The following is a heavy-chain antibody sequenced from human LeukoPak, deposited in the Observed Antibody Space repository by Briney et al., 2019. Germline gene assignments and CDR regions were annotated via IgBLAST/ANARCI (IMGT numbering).Heavy chain of an antibody. CDR3: ARDGEGGSSPVGKWFDP. CDR1: GYTFTSYY. D-gene: IGHD6-13*01. Sequence: GASVKVSCKASGYTFTSYYMHWVRQAPGQGLEWMGIINPSGGSTSYAQKFQGRVTMTRDTSTGTVYMELSSLRSEDTAVYYCARDGEGGSSPVGKWFDPWGQGTLVTVSS. V-gene: IGHV1-46*01. J-gene: IGHJ5*02. CDR2: INPSGGST.